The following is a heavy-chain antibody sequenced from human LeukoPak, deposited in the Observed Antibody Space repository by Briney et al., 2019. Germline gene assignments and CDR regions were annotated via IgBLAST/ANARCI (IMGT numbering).Heavy chain of an antibody. Sequence: SETLSLTCTVSGGSIRTFYWSWIRQSPGKGLEWIGYIVYSGGTNCNPSLKSRATISVDTSKSQFSLKLSSVTAADTAVYYCASLAVAGLSEGYWGQGALVIVSS. V-gene: IGHV4-59*01. D-gene: IGHD6-19*01. J-gene: IGHJ4*02. CDR2: IVYSGGT. CDR3: ASLAVAGLSEGY. CDR1: GGSIRTFY.